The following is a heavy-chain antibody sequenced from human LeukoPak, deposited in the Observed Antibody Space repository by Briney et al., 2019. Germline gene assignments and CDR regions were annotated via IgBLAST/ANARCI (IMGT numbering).Heavy chain of an antibody. CDR2: ISGSGGST. D-gene: IGHD6-13*01. J-gene: IGHJ4*02. CDR1: GFTFSSYA. V-gene: IGHV3-23*01. Sequence: GGSLRLSCAASGFTFSSYAMSWVRQAPGKGLEWVSAISGSGGSTYYADSVKGRFTISRDNSKNTLYLQMNSLRAEDTAVYYCAKDSPSLSIAAAGTFDYWGQGTLVTVSS. CDR3: AKDSPSLSIAAAGTFDY.